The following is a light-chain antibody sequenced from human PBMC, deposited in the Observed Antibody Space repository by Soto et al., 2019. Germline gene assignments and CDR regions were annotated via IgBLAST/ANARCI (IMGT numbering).Light chain of an antibody. V-gene: IGKV1-5*01. CDR1: QSISSW. Sequence: DIQMTQSPSTLSASVGDRVTITCRASQSISSWLAWYQQKPGKAPKLLIYDASSLESGVPSRFSGSGSGTEFTLTISSLQPDDFAIYYCQQYTTFGGGTKVEIK. CDR2: DAS. J-gene: IGKJ4*01. CDR3: QQYTT.